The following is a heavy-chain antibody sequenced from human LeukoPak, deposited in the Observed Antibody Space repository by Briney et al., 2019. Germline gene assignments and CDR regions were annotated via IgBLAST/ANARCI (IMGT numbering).Heavy chain of an antibody. CDR3: ARSNHGCPDY. J-gene: IGHJ4*02. V-gene: IGHV3-74*01. CDR1: GFTFSSYW. CDR2: IKTVRGST. Sequence: AGGSLRLSCAASGFTFSSYWMPWVRQAPGKGLVWVSRIKTVRGSTPYAASVKGRFPISRDTAMNTLYLQMNSLRAEDTAVYYCARSNHGCPDYWGQGTLVTVSS. D-gene: IGHD4-11*01.